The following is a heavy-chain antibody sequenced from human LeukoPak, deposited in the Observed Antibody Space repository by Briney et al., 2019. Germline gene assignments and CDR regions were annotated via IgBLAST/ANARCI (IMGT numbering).Heavy chain of an antibody. V-gene: IGHV3-23*01. D-gene: IGHD3-22*01. CDR1: GFTFSSYE. CDR3: AKAYYDSSGYYYDDAFDI. J-gene: IGHJ3*02. CDR2: ISGSGGST. Sequence: PGGSLRLSCAASGFTFSSYEMNWVRQAPGKGLEWVSAISGSGGSTYYADSVKGRFTISRDNSKNTLYLQMNSLRAEDTPVYYCAKAYYDSSGYYYDDAFDIWGQGTMVTVSS.